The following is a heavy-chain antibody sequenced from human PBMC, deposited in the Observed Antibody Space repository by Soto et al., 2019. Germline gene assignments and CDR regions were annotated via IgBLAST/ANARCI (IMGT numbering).Heavy chain of an antibody. Sequence: QVQLVQSGVEVKKPGASVKVSCKASGYTFTSYAISWVRQAPGQGLEWMGWVSAYNGNTNYAKNLRGRVTMTTDAYTRTAYMELTGLTDADTAMYYCARDCWGWPPDVVDSWGQGTQVTVSS. D-gene: IGHD3-16*01. CDR2: VSAYNGNT. J-gene: IGHJ4*02. CDR3: ARDCWGWPPDVVDS. V-gene: IGHV1-18*01. CDR1: GYTFTSYA.